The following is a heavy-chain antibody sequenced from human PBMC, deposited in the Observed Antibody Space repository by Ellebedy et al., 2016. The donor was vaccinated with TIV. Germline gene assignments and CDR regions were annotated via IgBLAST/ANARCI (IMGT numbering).Heavy chain of an antibody. CDR3: AGCSAGLWLHNLDY. V-gene: IGHV1-18*01. J-gene: IGHJ4*02. Sequence: ASVKVSCKASGYTFTSYGISWVRQAPGQGLEWMGWISAYDGDTNYAQKLQGRVTMTTDTSTSRAYMALRSLRSDDTAVYYCAGCSAGLWLHNLDYWGQGTLVTVSS. CDR2: ISAYDGDT. D-gene: IGHD5-18*01. CDR1: GYTFTSYG.